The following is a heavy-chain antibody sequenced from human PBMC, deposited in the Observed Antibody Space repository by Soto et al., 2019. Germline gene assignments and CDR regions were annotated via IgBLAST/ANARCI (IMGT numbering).Heavy chain of an antibody. J-gene: IGHJ4*02. CDR2: IYYSGST. CDR1: GGSISSYY. D-gene: IGHD6-13*01. V-gene: IGHV4-59*01. Sequence: QVQLQDSGPGLVKPSETLSLTCTVSGGSISSYYWSWIRQPPGKGLEWIGYIYYSGSTNYNPSLKRRVTISVDTSKNQFSLKLSSVTAADTAVYYCARRSIAAAGTLFDYWGQGTLVTVSS. CDR3: ARRSIAAAGTLFDY.